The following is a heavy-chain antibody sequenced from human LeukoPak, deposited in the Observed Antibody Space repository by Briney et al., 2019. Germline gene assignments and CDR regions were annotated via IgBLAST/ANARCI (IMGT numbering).Heavy chain of an antibody. V-gene: IGHV4-39*01. CDR2: IYYSGST. D-gene: IGHD6-13*01. CDR1: GGSISTSTYY. J-gene: IGHJ4*02. Sequence: NPSETLSLTCTVSGGSISTSTYYWGWIRQPPGKGLEWIGSIYYSGSTYYKPSLKSRVTISVDTSKNQFSLKLSSVTAADTAVYYCASSWYVFNFDSWGQGTLVTVSS. CDR3: ASSWYVFNFDS.